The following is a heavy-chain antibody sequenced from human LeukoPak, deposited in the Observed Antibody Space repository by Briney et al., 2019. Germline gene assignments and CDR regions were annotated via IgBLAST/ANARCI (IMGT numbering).Heavy chain of an antibody. J-gene: IGHJ4*02. V-gene: IGHV3-23*01. D-gene: IGHD3-10*01. Sequence: GGSLRLSCAASGFTFSSYGMSWVRQAPGKGLEWVSAISGSGGSTYYADSVKGRFTISRDNSKNTLYLQMNSLRAEDTAVYYCAKEEVVRGVITTYYFDYWGQGTLVTVSS. CDR2: ISGSGGST. CDR1: GFTFSSYG. CDR3: AKEEVVRGVITTYYFDY.